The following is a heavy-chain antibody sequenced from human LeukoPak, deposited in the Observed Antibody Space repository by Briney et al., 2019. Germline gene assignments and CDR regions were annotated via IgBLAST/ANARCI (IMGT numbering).Heavy chain of an antibody. CDR2: IYTSGST. Sequence: SETLSLTCTVSGGSISSYYWSWIRQPAGKGLEWIGRIYTSGSTNYNPSLKSRVTMSVDTSKNQFSLKLSSVTAADTAVYYCAREGTGFWSGYGAFDIWGQGTMVTVSS. V-gene: IGHV4-4*07. CDR1: GGSISSYY. J-gene: IGHJ3*02. CDR3: AREGTGFWSGYGAFDI. D-gene: IGHD3-3*01.